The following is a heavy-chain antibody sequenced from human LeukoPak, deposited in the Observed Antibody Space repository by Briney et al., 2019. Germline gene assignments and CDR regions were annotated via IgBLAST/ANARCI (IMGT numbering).Heavy chain of an antibody. CDR3: ARYCTFRTCSGTKFDA. D-gene: IGHD1-1*01. J-gene: IGHJ5*02. CDR1: GMTFSSHW. Sequence: GGSLRLSCAASGMTFSSHWMTWVRQTPGKGLEWLATTKSDGSEIYYLDSVKGRFTISRDNAKNSLYLQMNSLRAEDSAVYYCARYCTFRTCSGTKFDAWGQGTLVTVSS. V-gene: IGHV3-7*01. CDR2: TKSDGSEI.